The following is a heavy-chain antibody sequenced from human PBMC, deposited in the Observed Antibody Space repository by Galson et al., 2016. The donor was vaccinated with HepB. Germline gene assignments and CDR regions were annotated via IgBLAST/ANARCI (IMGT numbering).Heavy chain of an antibody. CDR3: ARRGDSSGTLHY. J-gene: IGHJ4*02. Sequence: LTCTVSGGSVSSGNHCWSWIRQPPGKGLEWIGYIYNSDSTNYNPSLKSRVTISVDTSKNQFSLKLTSVTAADTAVYYCARRGDSSGTLHYWGQGALVTVSA. CDR1: GGSVSSGNHC. CDR2: IYNSDST. V-gene: IGHV4-61*01. D-gene: IGHD4-23*01.